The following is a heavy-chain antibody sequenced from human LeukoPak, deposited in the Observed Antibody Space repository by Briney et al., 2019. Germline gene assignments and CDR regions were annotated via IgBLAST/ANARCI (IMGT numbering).Heavy chain of an antibody. CDR1: GYSISSGYY. CDR3: ARLPPYSSSAYYFDY. D-gene: IGHD6-6*01. J-gene: IGHJ4*02. Sequence: SETLSLTCAVSGYSISSGYYWGWIRQPPGKGLEWIGNIYHSGSTYYNPSLKSRVTISVDTSKNQFSLTLSSVTAADTAVYYCARLPPYSSSAYYFDYWGQGTLVTVSS. CDR2: IYHSGST. V-gene: IGHV4-38-2*01.